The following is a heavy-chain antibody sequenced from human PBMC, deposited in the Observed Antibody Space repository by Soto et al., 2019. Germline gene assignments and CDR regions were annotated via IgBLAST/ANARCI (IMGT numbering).Heavy chain of an antibody. CDR2: IYYSGST. J-gene: IGHJ6*02. V-gene: IGHV4-30-4*01. CDR3: ARVPLLWFGELDDYYYYYGMDV. D-gene: IGHD3-10*01. CDR1: GGSISSGDYY. Sequence: SETLSLTCTVSGGSISSGDYYWSWIRQPPXKGLEWIGYIYYSGSTYYNPSLKSRVTISVDTSKNQFSLKLSSVTAADTAVYYCARVPLLWFGELDDYYYYYGMDVWGQGTTVTVSS.